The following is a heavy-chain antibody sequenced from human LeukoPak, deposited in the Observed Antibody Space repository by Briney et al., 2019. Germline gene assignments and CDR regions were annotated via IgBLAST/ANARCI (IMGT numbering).Heavy chain of an antibody. CDR2: ISSNGGST. J-gene: IGHJ4*02. CDR3: ARDSGNTGMAN. CDR1: GFTFSSYA. Sequence: PGGSLRLSCAASGFTFSSYAMHWVRQAPGKGLEYVSAISSNGGSTYYANSVKGRFTISRDNSKNTLYLQMGSLRAEDMAVYYCARDSGNTGMANWGPGTLVTVSS. V-gene: IGHV3-64*01. D-gene: IGHD5-18*01.